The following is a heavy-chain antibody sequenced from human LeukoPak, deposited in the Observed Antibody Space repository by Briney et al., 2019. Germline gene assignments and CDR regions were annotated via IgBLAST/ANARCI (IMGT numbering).Heavy chain of an antibody. CDR2: IRYDGSNK. V-gene: IGHV3-30*02. CDR3: AKGLLGYYYYMDV. Sequence: GGSLRLSCAASGFTFSSYGMHWVRQAPGKGLEWVAFIRYDGSNKYYADSVKGRFTISRDNSKNTPYLQMNSLRAEDTAVYYCAKGLLGYYYYMDVWGKGTTVTVSS. CDR1: GFTFSSYG. D-gene: IGHD2-8*02. J-gene: IGHJ6*03.